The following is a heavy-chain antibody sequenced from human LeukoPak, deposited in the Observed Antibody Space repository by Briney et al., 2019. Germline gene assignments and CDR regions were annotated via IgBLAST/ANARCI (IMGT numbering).Heavy chain of an antibody. D-gene: IGHD6-19*01. CDR2: ISWNSGSI. Sequence: PGGSLRLSCAASGFTFDDYAMHWVRQAPGKGLEWVSGISWNSGSIGYADSVKGRFTISRDNAKNSLYLQMSSLRAEDTALYYCAKASSGWYGDFDYWGQGTLVTVSS. J-gene: IGHJ4*02. CDR3: AKASSGWYGDFDY. V-gene: IGHV3-9*01. CDR1: GFTFDDYA.